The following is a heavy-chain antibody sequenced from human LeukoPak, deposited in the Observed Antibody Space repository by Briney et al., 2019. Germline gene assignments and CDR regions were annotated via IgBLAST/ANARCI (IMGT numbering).Heavy chain of an antibody. V-gene: IGHV3-23*01. CDR2: VSGGGGNT. D-gene: IGHD1-26*01. CDR1: GFTFSSYA. Sequence: GGSLRVSCVGSGFTFSSYAMNWVRQAPGKGLEWVSSVSGGGGNTYYADSVKGRFTISRDNSKNTLYLQMDSLRAEDTAVYHCAKDAYSGTYYWFDPWGQGTLVTVSS. J-gene: IGHJ5*02. CDR3: AKDAYSGTYYWFDP.